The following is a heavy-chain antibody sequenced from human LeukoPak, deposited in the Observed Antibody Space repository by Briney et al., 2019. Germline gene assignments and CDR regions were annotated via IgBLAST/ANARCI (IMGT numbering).Heavy chain of an antibody. CDR2: IRYDGSNK. D-gene: IGHD3-22*01. CDR3: ASYYYDSSGLGFDY. CDR1: GFTFSSYG. J-gene: IGHJ4*02. V-gene: IGHV3-30*02. Sequence: GGSLRLSCAASGFTFSSYGMHWVRQAPGKGLEWVAFIRYDGSNKYYADSVKGRFTISRDNSKNTLYLQMNSLRAEDTAVYYCASYYYDSSGLGFDYWGQGTLVTVSS.